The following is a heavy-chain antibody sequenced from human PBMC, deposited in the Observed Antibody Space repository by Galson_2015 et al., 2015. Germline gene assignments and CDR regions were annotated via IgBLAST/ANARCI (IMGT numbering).Heavy chain of an antibody. V-gene: IGHV3-23*01. CDR1: GFTFSSYA. D-gene: IGHD3-10*01. CDR2: ISGSGGST. Sequence: SLRLSCAASGFTFSSYAMSWVRQAPGKGLEWVSAISGSGGSTYYADSVKGRFTISRDNSKNTLYLQMNSLRAEDTAVYYCANIDFGMVRGVYWGQGTQVTVSS. J-gene: IGHJ4*02. CDR3: ANIDFGMVRGVY.